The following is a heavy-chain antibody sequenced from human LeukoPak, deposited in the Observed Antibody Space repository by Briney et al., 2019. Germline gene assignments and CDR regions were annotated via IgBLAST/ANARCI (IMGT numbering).Heavy chain of an antibody. J-gene: IGHJ4*02. CDR3: ARGAGSVGATGDY. V-gene: IGHV1-8*01. Sequence: ASVKVSCKASGYTFTSYDINWVRQATRQGLEWMGWMNPNSGNTGYAQKFQGRVTMARNTSISTAYMELSSLRSEDTAVYYCARGAGSVGATGDYWGQGTLVTVSS. D-gene: IGHD1-26*01. CDR1: GYTFTSYD. CDR2: MNPNSGNT.